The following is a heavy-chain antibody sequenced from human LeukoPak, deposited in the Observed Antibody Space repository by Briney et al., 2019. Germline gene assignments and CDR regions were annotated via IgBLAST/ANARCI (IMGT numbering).Heavy chain of an antibody. CDR3: AKDHDIAAAGYFFDY. Sequence: GRSLRLSCAASGFTFSSYGMHWVRQAPGKGLEWVAVISCDGSKTYNADSVKGRFTISRDNSKNTLYLQMNSLRSEDTAVYYCAKDHDIAAAGYFFDYWGQGPLVTVSS. V-gene: IGHV3-30*18. CDR1: GFTFSSYG. D-gene: IGHD6-13*01. CDR2: ISCDGSKT. J-gene: IGHJ4*02.